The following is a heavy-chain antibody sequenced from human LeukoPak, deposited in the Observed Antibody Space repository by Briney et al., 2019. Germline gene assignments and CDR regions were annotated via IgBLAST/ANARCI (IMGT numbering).Heavy chain of an antibody. J-gene: IGHJ5*02. D-gene: IGHD3-10*01. V-gene: IGHV3-7*01. CDR2: TKQDGSEK. CDR1: GFTFSTYW. Sequence: GGSLRLSCAASGFTFSTYWMTWVRQAPGKGLEWVASTKQDGSEKYYVDSVKGRLTISRDNAKNSLYLQMNTLRAEDTAVYYCARWVRGVIMGFDPWGQGTLVTVSS. CDR3: ARWVRGVIMGFDP.